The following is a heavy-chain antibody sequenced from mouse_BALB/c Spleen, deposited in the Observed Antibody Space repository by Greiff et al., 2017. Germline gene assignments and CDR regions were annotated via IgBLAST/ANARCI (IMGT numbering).Heavy chain of an antibody. V-gene: IGHV1S135*01. D-gene: IGHD1-1*01. CDR3: ARGEYYGSSSFDY. J-gene: IGHJ2*01. Sequence: EVQLQESGPELVKPGASVKVSCTASGYAFTSYNMYWVQQSHGKSLEWIGNIDPYNGGTCYNQKFKGKTTLTVDKSSSTAYMHLNSLTSEDSAVYYGARGEYYGSSSFDYWGEGTTLTVSS. CDR2: IDPYNGGT. CDR1: GYAFTSYN.